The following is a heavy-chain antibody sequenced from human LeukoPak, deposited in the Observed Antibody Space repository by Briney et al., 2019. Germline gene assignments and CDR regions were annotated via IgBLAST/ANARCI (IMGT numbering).Heavy chain of an antibody. J-gene: IGHJ6*02. CDR3: ARFGITMVRGTFLDYYYYGMDV. D-gene: IGHD3-10*01. Sequence: GASVKVSCKASGHTFTGYYMHWVRQAPGQGLEWMGWINPNSGGTNYAQKFQGRVTMTRDTSISTAYMELSRLRSDDTAVYYCARFGITMVRGTFLDYYYYGMDVWGQGTTVTVSS. CDR2: INPNSGGT. V-gene: IGHV1-2*02. CDR1: GHTFTGYY.